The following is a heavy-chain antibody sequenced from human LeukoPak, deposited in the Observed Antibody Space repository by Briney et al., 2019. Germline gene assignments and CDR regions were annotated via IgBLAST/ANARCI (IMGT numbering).Heavy chain of an antibody. CDR2: MNPNSGNT. CDR1: GYTFTSYD. D-gene: IGHD3-10*01. V-gene: IGHV1-8*01. J-gene: IGHJ5*02. Sequence: ASVKVSCKASGYTFTSYDINWVRQATGHGLEWMGWMNPNSGNTGNAQKFQGRVTMTRNTSISTAYMELSSLRSEDTAVYYCARVLWFGELVLVGFDPWGQGTLVTVSS. CDR3: ARVLWFGELVLVGFDP.